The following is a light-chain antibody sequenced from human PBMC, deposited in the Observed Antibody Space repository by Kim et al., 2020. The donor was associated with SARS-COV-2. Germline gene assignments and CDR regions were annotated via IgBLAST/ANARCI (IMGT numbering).Light chain of an antibody. CDR3: QQYGSSPRLT. CDR1: QSVSSSC. J-gene: IGKJ4*01. CDR2: GAS. Sequence: PGERAPLSCRASQSVSSSCLAWYQQKPGQAPRLLIYGASSRATGIPDRFSGSGSGTDFTLTISRLEPEDFAVYYCQQYGSSPRLTFGGGTKVDIK. V-gene: IGKV3-20*01.